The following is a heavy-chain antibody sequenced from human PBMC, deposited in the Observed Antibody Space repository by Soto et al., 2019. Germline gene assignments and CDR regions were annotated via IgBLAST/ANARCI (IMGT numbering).Heavy chain of an antibody. CDR3: ATHLGGYYYYYKDV. Sequence: SETLYLTCTVSGGSISSSSYYWGWIRQPPGKGLEWIGSIYYSGSTYYNPSLKSRVTISVDTSKNQFSLKLSSVTAADTAVYYCATHLGGYYYYYKDVWGKGPTVTVSS. V-gene: IGHV4-39*01. CDR1: GGSISSSSYY. D-gene: IGHD3-16*01. CDR2: IYYSGST. J-gene: IGHJ6*03.